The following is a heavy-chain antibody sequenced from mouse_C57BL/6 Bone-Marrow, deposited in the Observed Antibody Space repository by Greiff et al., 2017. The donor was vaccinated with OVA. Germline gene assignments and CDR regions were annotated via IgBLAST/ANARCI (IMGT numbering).Heavy chain of an antibody. CDR2: ISSGGSYT. Sequence: EVKLVESGGDLVKPGGSLKLSCAASGFTLSSYGMSWVRQTPDKRLEWVATISSGGSYTYYPDSVKGRFTISRDNAKNTLYLQMSSLKSEDTAMYYCARPSTGTFAYWGQGTLVTVSA. D-gene: IGHD4-1*02. CDR3: ARPSTGTFAY. J-gene: IGHJ3*01. V-gene: IGHV5-6*01. CDR1: GFTLSSYG.